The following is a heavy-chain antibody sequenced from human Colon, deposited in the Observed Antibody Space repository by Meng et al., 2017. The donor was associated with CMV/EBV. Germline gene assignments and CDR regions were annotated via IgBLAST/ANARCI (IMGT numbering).Heavy chain of an antibody. CDR3: ARGPRGGTELLDH. CDR2: MNPYTGDT. V-gene: IGHV1-8*01. J-gene: IGHJ4*02. D-gene: IGHD1-26*01. Sequence: ASVKVSCKTAGYNFISYDIIWVRQGPGQGLEWMAWMNPYTGDTDYTQEFQGRITVTRDTSINTVYMDLTNLRSDDTAVYFCARGPRGGTELLDHWGQGTPVTVLL. CDR1: GYNFISYD.